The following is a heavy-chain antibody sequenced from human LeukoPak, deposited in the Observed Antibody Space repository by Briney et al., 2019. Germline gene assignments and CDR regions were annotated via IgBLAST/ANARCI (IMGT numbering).Heavy chain of an antibody. CDR3: ARHSLDGSGNYYNGLDY. V-gene: IGHV4-39*01. D-gene: IGHD3-10*01. CDR2: IYYSGST. J-gene: IGHJ4*02. CDR1: GGSVSSGSYY. Sequence: PSETLSLTCTVSGGSVSSGSYYWSWIRQPPGKGLEWIGSIYYSGSTYYSPSLKSRVTISVDTSRNQFSLKLSSVTAADTAVYYCARHSLDGSGNYYNGLDYWGQGTLVTVSS.